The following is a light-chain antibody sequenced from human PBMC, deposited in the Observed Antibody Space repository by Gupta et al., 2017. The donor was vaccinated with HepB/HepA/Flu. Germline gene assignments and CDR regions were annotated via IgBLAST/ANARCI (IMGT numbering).Light chain of an antibody. CDR1: SSDVGAYNY. Sequence: QSALTQPPSASGSPGQSVTISCTGTSSDVGAYNYVTWYQQHPGKAPKLMIYEVNKRPAGVPGRFSGSKAGNTASLTVSGHQAEDEADYYCSSYAGSNNLVFGGGTKLTVL. J-gene: IGLJ2*01. CDR2: EVN. V-gene: IGLV2-8*01. CDR3: SSYAGSNNLV.